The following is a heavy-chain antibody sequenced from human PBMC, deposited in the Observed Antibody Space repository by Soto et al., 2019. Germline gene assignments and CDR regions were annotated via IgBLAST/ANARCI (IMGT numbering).Heavy chain of an antibody. V-gene: IGHV1-3*01. CDR2: INSVNGNT. J-gene: IGHJ4*02. D-gene: IGHD5-18*01. Sequence: ASGNVSCKASVYTFTSYAMHWVRQAPGQRLELMLWINSVNGNTXXSHNFQGIXXITMDTSSITSXIYLSXLKSEDTAVYYCARDPGYSYGYNWRQGTLVTVSS. CDR3: ARDPGYSYGYN. CDR1: VYTFTSYA.